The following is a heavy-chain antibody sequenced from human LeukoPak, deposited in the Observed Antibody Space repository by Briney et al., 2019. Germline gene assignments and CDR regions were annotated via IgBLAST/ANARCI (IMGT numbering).Heavy chain of an antibody. Sequence: PSETLSLTCTVSGASIRSNYWTWIRQPPGKGLEWIGYIYYTGSTNHNPSLKSRVTISLDTSKNQFSLRLSSVTAADTAIYYCASNGCFLRFDPWGQGTLVTVSS. J-gene: IGHJ5*02. CDR1: GASIRSNY. D-gene: IGHD2/OR15-2a*01. CDR3: ASNGCFLRFDP. V-gene: IGHV4-59*01. CDR2: IYYTGST.